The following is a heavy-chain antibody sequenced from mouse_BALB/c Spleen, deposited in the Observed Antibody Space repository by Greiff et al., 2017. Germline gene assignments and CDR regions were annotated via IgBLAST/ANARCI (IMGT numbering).Heavy chain of an antibody. CDR3: ASAYYGYWYFDV. CDR1: GFTFSSFG. Sequence: EVQVVESGGGLVQPGGSRKLSCAASGFTFSSFGMHWVRQAPEKGLEWVAYISSGSSTIYYADTVKGRFTISRDNPKNTLFLQMTSLRSEDTAMYYCASAYYGYWYFDVWGAGTTVTVSS. V-gene: IGHV5-17*02. CDR2: ISSGSSTI. D-gene: IGHD1-1*01. J-gene: IGHJ1*01.